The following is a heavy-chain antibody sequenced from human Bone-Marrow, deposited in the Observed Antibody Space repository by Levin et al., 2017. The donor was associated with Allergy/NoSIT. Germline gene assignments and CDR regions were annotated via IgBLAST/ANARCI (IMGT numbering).Heavy chain of an antibody. CDR3: VRVGFDSNGPY. D-gene: IGHD3-22*01. J-gene: IGHJ4*02. CDR1: GNTFTGSY. CDR2: INPNSGGT. V-gene: IGHV1-2*06. Sequence: ASVKVSCKVSGNTFTGSYMHWVRQAPGQGLEWMGRINPNSGGTNYAQKFQGRVTMSRDRGVSTVYMDLSRLKSDDTAMYFCVRVGFDSNGPYWGQGTLVTVSS.